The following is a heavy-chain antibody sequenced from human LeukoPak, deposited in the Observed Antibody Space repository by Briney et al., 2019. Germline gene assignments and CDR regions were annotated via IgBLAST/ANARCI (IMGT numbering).Heavy chain of an antibody. Sequence: SETLSLTCAVYGGSFSGYYWSWIRQPPGNGLEWIGEINHSGSTNYNPSLKSRVTISVDTSKNQFSLKLSSVTAADTAVYYCARECGNSMGYDYWGQGTLVTVSS. CDR1: GGSFSGYY. D-gene: IGHD2-21*02. V-gene: IGHV4-34*01. CDR2: INHSGST. CDR3: ARECGNSMGYDY. J-gene: IGHJ4*02.